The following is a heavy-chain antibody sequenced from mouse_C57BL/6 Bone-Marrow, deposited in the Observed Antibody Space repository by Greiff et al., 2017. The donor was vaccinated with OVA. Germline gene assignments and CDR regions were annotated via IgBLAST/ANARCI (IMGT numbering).Heavy chain of an antibody. J-gene: IGHJ1*03. D-gene: IGHD3-1*01. CDR1: GFTFSSYG. CDR3: ARPRATDWYFDV. V-gene: IGHV5-6*01. CDR2: ISSGGSYT. Sequence: DVHLVESGGDLVKPGGSLKLSCAASGFTFSSYGMSWVRQTPDKRLEWVATISSGGSYTYYPDSVKGRFTISRDNAKNTLYLQMSRLKSEDTAMYYCARPRATDWYFDVWGTGTTVTVSS.